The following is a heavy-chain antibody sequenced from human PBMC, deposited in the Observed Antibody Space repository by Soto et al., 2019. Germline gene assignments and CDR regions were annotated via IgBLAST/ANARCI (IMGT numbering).Heavy chain of an antibody. CDR1: GGSISSYY. D-gene: IGHD6-13*01. J-gene: IGHJ5*02. V-gene: IGHV4-59*01. Sequence: SETLSLTCTVSGGSISSYYWSWIRQPPGKGLEWIGYIYYSGSTNYNPSLKSRVTISVDTSKNQFSLKLSSVTAADTAVYYCARATAAAGAFDPWGQGTLVTVS. CDR2: IYYSGST. CDR3: ARATAAAGAFDP.